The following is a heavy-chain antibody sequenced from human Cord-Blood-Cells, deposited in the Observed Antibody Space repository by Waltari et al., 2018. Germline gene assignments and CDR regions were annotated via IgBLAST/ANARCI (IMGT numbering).Heavy chain of an antibody. Sequence: QVQLVQSGAAVKKPGASVKGSCKVSGYTFTEFSMQWVRQAPGKGLEWMGDFDPEDGETIYAQKFQGRVTMTEDTSTDTAYMELSSLRSEDTAVYYCATADSGSYYDDWGQGTLVTVSS. CDR1: GYTFTEFS. D-gene: IGHD1-26*01. J-gene: IGHJ4*02. V-gene: IGHV1-24*01. CDR2: FDPEDGET. CDR3: ATADSGSYYDD.